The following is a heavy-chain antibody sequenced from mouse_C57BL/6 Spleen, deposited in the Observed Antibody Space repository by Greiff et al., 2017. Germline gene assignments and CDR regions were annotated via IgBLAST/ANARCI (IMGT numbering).Heavy chain of an antibody. CDR1: GYTFTTYP. CDR2: FHPYNDDT. CDR3: ARGSKNWSDYFDY. V-gene: IGHV1-47*01. D-gene: IGHD4-1*01. J-gene: IGHJ2*01. Sequence: VKLKESGAELVKPGASVKMSCKASGYTFTTYPIEWMKQNHGKSLEWIGNFHPYNDDTKYNEKFKGKATLTVEKSSSTVYLELSRLTSDDSAVYYCARGSKNWSDYFDYWGQGTTLTVSS.